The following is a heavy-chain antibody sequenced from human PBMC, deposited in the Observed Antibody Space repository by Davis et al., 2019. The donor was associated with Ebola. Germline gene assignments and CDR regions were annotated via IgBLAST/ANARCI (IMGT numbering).Heavy chain of an antibody. CDR1: GFTFSNYA. V-gene: IGHV3-23*01. CDR3: AGDPNWESGS. CDR2: ISGSDGST. D-gene: IGHD1-1*01. J-gene: IGHJ5*02. Sequence: GESLKISCEVSGFTFSNYAMGWVRQAPGKGLEWVSGISGSDGSTYDADSVRGRFTISRDNSKNFLYLQMDSLRIEDTAQYYCAGDPNWESGSWGQGTLVSVSS.